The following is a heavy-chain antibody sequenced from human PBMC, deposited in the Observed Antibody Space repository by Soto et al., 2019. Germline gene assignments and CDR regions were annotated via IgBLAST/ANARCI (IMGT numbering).Heavy chain of an antibody. V-gene: IGHV2-5*01. Sequence: QITLKESGPTLVKPTQTLTLTCTFSGFSLSTSGVAVGWIRQPPGKALEWLALIYWNDDKRYSPSLKSRLTITKDTSKNQVVLTMTNMDPVDTATYYCAHIPPYYYDSREYPFDYWGQGTLVTVSS. D-gene: IGHD3-22*01. CDR3: AHIPPYYYDSREYPFDY. CDR1: GFSLSTSGVA. CDR2: IYWNDDK. J-gene: IGHJ4*02.